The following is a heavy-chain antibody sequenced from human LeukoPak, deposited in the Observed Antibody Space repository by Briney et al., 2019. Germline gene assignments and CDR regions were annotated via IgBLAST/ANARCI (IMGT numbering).Heavy chain of an antibody. CDR1: GGTFSSYA. CDR3: ARIMLSWREFDC. J-gene: IGHJ4*02. Sequence: SVKVSCKASGGTFSSYAISWVRQAPGQGLEWMGGIIPIFGTANYAQKFQGRVTITADESTSTAYMELSSLRTEDTAVYYCARIMLSWREFDCWGQGTLVTVSS. CDR2: IIPIFGTA. V-gene: IGHV1-69*13. D-gene: IGHD1-26*01.